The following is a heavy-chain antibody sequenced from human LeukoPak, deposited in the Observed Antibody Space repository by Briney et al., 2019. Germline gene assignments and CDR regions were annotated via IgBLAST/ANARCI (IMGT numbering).Heavy chain of an antibody. Sequence: RESGPALVKPTQTLTLTCTFSGFSLSTSGMCVSWIRQPPGKALEWLALIDWDDDKYYSTSLKTRLTISKDTSKNQVVLTMTNMDPVDTATYYCARSRDGEAVAGTHFDYWGQGTLVTVSS. D-gene: IGHD6-19*01. V-gene: IGHV2-70*01. CDR1: GFSLSTSGMC. CDR3: ARSRDGEAVAGTHFDY. J-gene: IGHJ4*02. CDR2: IDWDDDK.